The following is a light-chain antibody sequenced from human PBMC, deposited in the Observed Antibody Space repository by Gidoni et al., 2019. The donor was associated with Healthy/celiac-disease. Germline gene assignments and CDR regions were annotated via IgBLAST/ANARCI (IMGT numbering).Light chain of an antibody. V-gene: IGKV1-9*01. CDR3: QQLNSPPIT. CDR1: QGISSY. CDR2: AAS. Sequence: DIQFTQSPSFLSASVGDRVTITCRASQGISSYLAWYQQKPGKAPKLLIYAASTLQSGVPSRFSGSGSGTDFTLTISSLQPEDFATYYCQQLNSPPITFXRXTRLEIK. J-gene: IGKJ5*01.